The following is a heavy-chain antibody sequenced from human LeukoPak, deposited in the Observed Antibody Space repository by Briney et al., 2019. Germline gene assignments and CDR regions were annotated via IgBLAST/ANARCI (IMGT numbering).Heavy chain of an antibody. CDR2: TYTRGSP. CDR3: ARAYDRSGYQSRGFDY. D-gene: IGHD3-22*01. J-gene: IGHJ4*02. Sequence: MASETLSLXCTVSGASMRNYNYYWNWIRQPAGQGRQWIGRTYTRGSPSYSPSLKSRATISIDTSSSQFSLRLNSVTAADTAVYFCARAYDRSGYQSRGFDYWGQGLLVSVSS. CDR1: GASMRNYNYY. V-gene: IGHV4-61*02.